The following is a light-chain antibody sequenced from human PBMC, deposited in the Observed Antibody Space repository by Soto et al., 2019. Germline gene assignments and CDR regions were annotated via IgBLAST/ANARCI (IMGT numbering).Light chain of an antibody. V-gene: IGKV3-20*01. CDR2: GAS. CDR1: QVTSRY. CDR3: QQYSTSPIS. J-gene: IGKJ5*01. Sequence: EYVLTQSTATLSLSPGERATLSCRASQVTSRYLSWYQQRPGKAPRLLIYGASSKATGISDRFSGSGSGTDFTLTISRLEPEDFAVYYCQQYSTSPISFGQGTRLEIK.